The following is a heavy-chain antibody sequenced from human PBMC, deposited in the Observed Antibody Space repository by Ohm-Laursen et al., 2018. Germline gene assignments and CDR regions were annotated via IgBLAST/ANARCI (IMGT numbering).Heavy chain of an antibody. J-gene: IGHJ6*02. CDR2: IWYDGGNK. D-gene: IGHD3-9*01. CDR3: AREWYINDWSYSQYYYYTLDV. V-gene: IGHV3-33*01. CDR1: GFTFSSYG. Sequence: SLRLSCSAFGFTFSSYGMHWVRQAPGKGLEWVAVIWYDGGNKYYADSVKGRFTISRDNSKNTLYLQMNSLRAEDTAVYYCAREWYINDWSYSQYYYYTLDVWGQGTAVTVSS.